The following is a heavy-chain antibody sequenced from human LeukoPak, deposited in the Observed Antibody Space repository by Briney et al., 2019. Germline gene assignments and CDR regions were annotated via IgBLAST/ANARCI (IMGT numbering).Heavy chain of an antibody. D-gene: IGHD3-16*01. CDR1: GFTFSSYA. CDR2: ISYDGSNK. Sequence: GGSLRLSFAPSGFTFSSYARHWVRQAPGKGLEWVAVISYDGSNKYYADSVKGRFTISRDNSKNTLYLQMNSLRAEDTAVYYCASRAWGSYIDYWGQGTLVTVSS. CDR3: ASRAWGSYIDY. V-gene: IGHV3-30-3*01. J-gene: IGHJ4*02.